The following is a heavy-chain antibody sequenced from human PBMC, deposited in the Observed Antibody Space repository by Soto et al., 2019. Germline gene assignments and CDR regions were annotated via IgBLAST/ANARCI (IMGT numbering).Heavy chain of an antibody. Sequence: CSLWSARQSTGQGLEWMGGIIPIFGTANYAQKFQGRVTITADESTSTAYMELSSLRSEDTAVYYCAILSRINGADYYDSREASEFWGHGTIV. V-gene: IGHV1-69*01. J-gene: IGHJ3*01. CDR3: AILSRINGADYYDSREASEF. CDR1: CS. D-gene: IGHD3-22*01. CDR2: IIPIFGTA.